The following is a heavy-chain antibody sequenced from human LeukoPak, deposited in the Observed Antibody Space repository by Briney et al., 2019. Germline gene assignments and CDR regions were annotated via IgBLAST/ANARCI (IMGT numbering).Heavy chain of an antibody. CDR3: ARSYYYDPIIRSDAFDV. CDR2: MNPNSGNT. CDR1: GYTFTSYD. Sequence: ASVKVSCKASGYTFTSYDINWVRQATGQGLEWMGWMNPNSGNTGYAQKFQGRVTMTRNTSISTAYMELSSLRSEDTAVYYCARSYYYDPIIRSDAFDVWGQGTMVTVSS. D-gene: IGHD3-22*01. V-gene: IGHV1-8*01. J-gene: IGHJ3*01.